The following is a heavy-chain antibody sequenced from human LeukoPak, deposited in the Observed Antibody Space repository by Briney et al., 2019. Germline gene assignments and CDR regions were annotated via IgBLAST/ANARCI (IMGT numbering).Heavy chain of an antibody. CDR1: GDSISSSSYY. Sequence: PSETLSLTCTASGDSISSSSYYWGWIRQPPGKGLEWIGSIYYSGSTYYNPSLKSRVTISVDTSKKQFSLKVNSVTAADTAVYYCARARGKNNSGYYVSGYFDYWGQGTLVIVS. CDR3: ARARGKNNSGYYVSGYFDY. D-gene: IGHD3-22*01. CDR2: IYYSGST. J-gene: IGHJ4*02. V-gene: IGHV4-39*01.